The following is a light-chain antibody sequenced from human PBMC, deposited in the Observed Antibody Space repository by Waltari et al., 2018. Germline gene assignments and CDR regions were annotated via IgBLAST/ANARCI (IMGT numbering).Light chain of an antibody. CDR3: CSYAGSSTPYV. CDR1: SSDVGSYNL. J-gene: IGLJ1*01. Sequence: QSALTQPASVSGSPGQSITISFTGTSSDVGSYNLVSWYRQHPGKAPKLLIYEVSKRPSGVSNRFSGSKSGNAASLTISGLQAEDEADYYCCSYAGSSTPYVFGTGTKVTVL. CDR2: EVS. V-gene: IGLV2-23*02.